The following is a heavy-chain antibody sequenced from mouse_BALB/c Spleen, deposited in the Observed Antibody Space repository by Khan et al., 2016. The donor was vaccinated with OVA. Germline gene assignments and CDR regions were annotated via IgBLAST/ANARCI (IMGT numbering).Heavy chain of an antibody. J-gene: IGHJ3*01. D-gene: IGHD1-2*01. CDR3: ARGGGTAPFAY. Sequence: EVELVESGGGLVQPGGSRKLSCAASGFTFSDYGMAWVRQAPGKGPEWVAFISDLAYSIYYADTVTGRFTISRENDKNTLYLESRRLRSEDTAIYYGARGGGTAPFAYWGLGTLVTVSA. CDR1: GFTFSDYG. V-gene: IGHV5-15*02. CDR2: ISDLAYSI.